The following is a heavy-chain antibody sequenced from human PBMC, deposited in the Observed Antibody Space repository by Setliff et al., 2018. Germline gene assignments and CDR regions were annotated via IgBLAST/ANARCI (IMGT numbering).Heavy chain of an antibody. CDR3: ARSPPNRGSGSGWYGDF. V-gene: IGHV1-2*02. Sequence: ASVKVSCKASGYTLTTYFMNWVRQAPGQGLEWMGWINPHSGGTNFPQTFQGRVTMTRDTSINTAYMELSRLTSDDTAVYYCARSPPNRGSGSGWYGDFWGQGTLVTVSS. D-gene: IGHD6-19*01. J-gene: IGHJ4*02. CDR1: GYTLTTYF. CDR2: INPHSGGT.